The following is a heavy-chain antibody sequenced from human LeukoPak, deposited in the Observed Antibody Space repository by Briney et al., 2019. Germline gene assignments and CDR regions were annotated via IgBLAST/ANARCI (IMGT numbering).Heavy chain of an antibody. CDR1: GFTFSDYY. D-gene: IGHD3-3*01. J-gene: IGHJ5*02. V-gene: IGHV3-11*04. Sequence: GGSLRLSCAASGFTFSDYYMSWIRQAPGKGLEWVSYISSSGSTIYYADSVKGRFTISRDNAKNSLYLQMNSLRAEDTAVYYCARGMYDFWSGRHHNWFDPWGQGTLVTVSS. CDR2: ISSSGSTI. CDR3: ARGMYDFWSGRHHNWFDP.